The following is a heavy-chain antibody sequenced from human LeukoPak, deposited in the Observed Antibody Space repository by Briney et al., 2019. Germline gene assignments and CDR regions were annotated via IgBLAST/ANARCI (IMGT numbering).Heavy chain of an antibody. Sequence: GGSLRLSCAASGFTFSSYSMNWVRQAPGKGLVWVSRINSDGSITSYADSVTGRFTISRDNAKNTLYLQMNSLRAEDTAVYYCAREGSSNWDDAFNIWGQGTMVTVSS. CDR1: GFTFSSYS. J-gene: IGHJ3*02. CDR3: AREGSSNWDDAFNI. CDR2: INSDGSIT. V-gene: IGHV3-74*01. D-gene: IGHD6-13*01.